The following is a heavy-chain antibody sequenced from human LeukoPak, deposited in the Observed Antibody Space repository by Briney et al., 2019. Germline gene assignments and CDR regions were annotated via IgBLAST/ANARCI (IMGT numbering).Heavy chain of an antibody. CDR2: ISGSGTYI. CDR1: GFTFSTYF. J-gene: IGHJ6*03. CDR3: ARETVTTAYYYYYMDV. V-gene: IGHV3-21*01. Sequence: GGSLRLSCAASGFTFSTYFINWVRQAPGKGLEWVSSISGSGTYIYYADSVKGRFTISRDNAKNSLYLQMNSLRAEDTAVYYCARETVTTAYYYYYMDVWGKGTTVTVSS. D-gene: IGHD4-17*01.